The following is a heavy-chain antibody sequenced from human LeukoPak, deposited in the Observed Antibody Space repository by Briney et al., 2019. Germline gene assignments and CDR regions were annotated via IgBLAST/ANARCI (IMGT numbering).Heavy chain of an antibody. CDR1: GFTFSSYS. Sequence: GGSLRLSCAASGFTFSSYSMSWVRQGPGTGLEWVSAISGSGTNTFYADSVKGRFTISRDNSKNTLYLQVNSLRAADTAIYYCAKVQEMDTILPPFHYWGQGTLVTVSS. D-gene: IGHD5-24*01. V-gene: IGHV3-23*01. J-gene: IGHJ4*02. CDR3: AKVQEMDTILPPFHY. CDR2: ISGSGTNT.